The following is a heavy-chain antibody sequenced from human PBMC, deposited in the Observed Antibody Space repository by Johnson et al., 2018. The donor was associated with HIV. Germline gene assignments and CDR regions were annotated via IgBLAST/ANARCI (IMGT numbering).Heavy chain of an antibody. D-gene: IGHD5-24*01. CDR3: ARDGPWLQSQRDAFDI. Sequence: VHLVESGGGLVQPGGSLRLSCAASGFTFSSYWMSWVRQAPGKGLEWVANIKQDGSEKYYVDSVKGRFTISRDNAKNSLYLQMNSLRAEATAVYYCARDGPWLQSQRDAFDIWGQGTMVTVSS. CDR2: IKQDGSEK. CDR1: GFTFSSYW. J-gene: IGHJ3*02. V-gene: IGHV3-7*01.